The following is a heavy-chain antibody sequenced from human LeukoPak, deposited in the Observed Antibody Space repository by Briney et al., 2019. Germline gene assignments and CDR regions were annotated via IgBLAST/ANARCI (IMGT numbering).Heavy chain of an antibody. J-gene: IGHJ6*03. CDR2: IYHSGST. Sequence: SETLSLTCAVSGGSISSSNWWSWVRQPPGKGLEWIGEIYHSGSTNYNPSLKSRVTISVDTSKNQFSLKVSSVTAADTAVYYCARVKDPGGYYYYYYMDIWGKGNTVTVSS. D-gene: IGHD3-16*01. CDR1: GGSISSSNW. CDR3: ARVKDPGGYYYYYYMDI. V-gene: IGHV4-4*02.